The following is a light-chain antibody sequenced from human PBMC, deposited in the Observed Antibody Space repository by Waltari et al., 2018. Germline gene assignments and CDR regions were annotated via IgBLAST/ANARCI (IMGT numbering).Light chain of an antibody. CDR3: SSYAGSNFVV. CDR1: SSDVGGYTS. Sequence: QSALAQPPSASGSPGQSVTISCTGPSSDVGGYTSVSWYQQHPGKAPKLMIYEVSKRPSGVPDRFSGSKSGNTASLTVSGLQAEDEAAYYCSSYAGSNFVVFGGGTKVTVL. CDR2: EVS. V-gene: IGLV2-8*01. J-gene: IGLJ2*01.